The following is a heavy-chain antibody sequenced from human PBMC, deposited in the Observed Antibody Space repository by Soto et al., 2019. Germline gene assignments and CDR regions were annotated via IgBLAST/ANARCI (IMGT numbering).Heavy chain of an antibody. CDR1: GYTFTNYD. CDR2: MNPNSGNT. V-gene: IGHV1-8*01. D-gene: IGHD6-19*01. J-gene: IGHJ4*02. Sequence: GASVKVCCKASGYTFTNYDINWVRQATGQGLEWMGWMNPNSGNTGYAQKFQGRVTMTRNTSISTAYMELSSLRSEDTAVYYCARDRRYSSGGGVGYWGRGTLVTVSS. CDR3: ARDRRYSSGGGVGY.